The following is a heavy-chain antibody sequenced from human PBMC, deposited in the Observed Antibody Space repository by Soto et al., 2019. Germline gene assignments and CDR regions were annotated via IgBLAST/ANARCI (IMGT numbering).Heavy chain of an antibody. CDR2: IYYSGST. J-gene: IGHJ6*02. CDR1: GGSISSGGYY. D-gene: IGHD3-3*01. Sequence: SETLSLTCTVSGGSISSGGYYWSWIRQHPGKGLEWIGYIYYSGSTYYNPSLKSRVTISVDTSKNQFSLKLSSVTAADTAVYYCARDGFDTIFGVVISYSMDVWGQGTTVTVSS. V-gene: IGHV4-31*03. CDR3: ARDGFDTIFGVVISYSMDV.